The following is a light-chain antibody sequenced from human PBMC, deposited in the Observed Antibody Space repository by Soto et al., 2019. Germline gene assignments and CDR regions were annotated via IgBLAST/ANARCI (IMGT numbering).Light chain of an antibody. CDR2: WAS. Sequence: DIVMTQSPDSLAVSLGERATINCKSSQSVLYSSNNKNYLAWYQQKPGQPPKLLIYWASTRESGVPDRFSGSGSGTDFTLTISSLQAEDVAVYYCQQYYSTPPTFGQGTRW. CDR1: QSVLYSSNNKNY. J-gene: IGKJ1*01. CDR3: QQYYSTPPT. V-gene: IGKV4-1*01.